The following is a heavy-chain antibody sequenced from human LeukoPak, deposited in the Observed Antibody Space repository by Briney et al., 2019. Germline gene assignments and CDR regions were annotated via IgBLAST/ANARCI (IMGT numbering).Heavy chain of an antibody. CDR2: INHSGST. CDR1: GGSFSGYY. Sequence: SETLSLTCAVYGGSFSGYYWSWIRQPPGKGLEWIGEINHSGSTNYNPSLKSRVTISVDTSKNQFSLKLSSVTAADTAVYYCARRITMVRGGRIGIWGQGTMVTVSS. D-gene: IGHD3-10*01. J-gene: IGHJ3*02. V-gene: IGHV4-34*01. CDR3: ARRITMVRGGRIGI.